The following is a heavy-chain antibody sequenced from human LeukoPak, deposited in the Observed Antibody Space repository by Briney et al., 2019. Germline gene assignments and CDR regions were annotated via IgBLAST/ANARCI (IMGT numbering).Heavy chain of an antibody. CDR3: ARALGPLEQWLSGFDY. J-gene: IGHJ4*02. CDR2: IYYSGST. V-gene: IGHV4-59*01. CDR1: GGSISSYY. D-gene: IGHD6-19*01. Sequence: LETLSLTCTVSGGSISSYYWSWIRQPPGKGLEWIGYIYYSGSTNYNPSLKSRVTISVDTSKNQFSLKLSSVTAADTAVYYCARALGPLEQWLSGFDYWGQGTLVTVSS.